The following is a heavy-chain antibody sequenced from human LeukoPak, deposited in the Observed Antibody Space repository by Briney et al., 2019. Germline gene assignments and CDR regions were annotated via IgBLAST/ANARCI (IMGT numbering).Heavy chain of an antibody. CDR2: IYTSGST. CDR1: GGSISSGSYY. V-gene: IGHV4-61*02. J-gene: IGHJ3*02. CDR3: ARDLGLLGYCSGGSCYGAFDI. Sequence: SETLSLTCTVSGGSISSGSYYWSWIRQPAGKGLEWIGRIYTSGSTNYNPSLKSRVTISVDTSKNLFSLKLSSVTAADTAVYYCARDLGLLGYCSGGSCYGAFDIWGQGTMVTVSS. D-gene: IGHD2-15*01.